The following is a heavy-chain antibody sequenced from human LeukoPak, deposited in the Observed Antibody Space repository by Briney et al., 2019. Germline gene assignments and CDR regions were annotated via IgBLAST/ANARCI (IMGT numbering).Heavy chain of an antibody. J-gene: IGHJ4*02. D-gene: IGHD1-26*01. CDR3: AKSPQKVGATYFDY. V-gene: IGHV3-23*01. CDR1: GFTFSSYA. Sequence: PGGSLRLSCVASGFTFSSYAMSWVRQAPGKGLEWVSGISGSGGSTYYADSVKGRFTISRDNSKNTLYLQMNSLRAEDTAVYYCAKSPQKVGATYFDYWGQGTLVTVSS. CDR2: ISGSGGST.